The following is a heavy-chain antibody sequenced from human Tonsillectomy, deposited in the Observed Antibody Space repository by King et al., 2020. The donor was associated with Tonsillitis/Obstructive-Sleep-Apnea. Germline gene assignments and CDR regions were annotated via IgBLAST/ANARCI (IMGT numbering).Heavy chain of an antibody. CDR1: GGSISSYY. CDR3: ARVGLYDSSVYSHAFDI. V-gene: IGHV4-59*01. CDR2: IYYSGST. D-gene: IGHD3-22*01. J-gene: IGHJ3*02. Sequence: QVQLQESGPGLVKPSETLSLTCTVSGGSISSYYWSWIRQPPGKGLEWIGYIYYSGSTNYNPSLKSRVTISVDTSKNQFSLKLSSVTAADTAVYYCARVGLYDSSVYSHAFDIWGQGTMVTVSS.